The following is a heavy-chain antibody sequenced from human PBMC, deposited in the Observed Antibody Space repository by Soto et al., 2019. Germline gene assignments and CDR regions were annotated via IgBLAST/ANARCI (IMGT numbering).Heavy chain of an antibody. V-gene: IGHV4-31*03. CDR1: GGSISSGGYY. Sequence: SETLSLTCTVSGGSISSGGYYWSWIRQHPGKGLEWIGYIYYSGSTYYNPSLKSRVTISVDTSKNQFSLKLSSVTAADTAVYYCASLKMEPVVAAIFYYFDYWGQGTLVTVSS. D-gene: IGHD2-15*01. CDR2: IYYSGST. CDR3: ASLKMEPVVAAIFYYFDY. J-gene: IGHJ4*02.